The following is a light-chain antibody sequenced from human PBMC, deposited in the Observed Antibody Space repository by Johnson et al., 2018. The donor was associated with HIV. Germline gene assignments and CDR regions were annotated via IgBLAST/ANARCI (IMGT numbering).Light chain of an antibody. CDR1: SSNIGNNY. Sequence: QSVLTQPPSVSAAPGQKVTISCSGSSSNIGNNYVSWYQQLPGTAPKLLIYDNNKRPSGTPDRFSFSKSGTSATLGITGLQTGDEADYYCGTWDSSLSVYVFATGTKVTVL. V-gene: IGLV1-51*01. J-gene: IGLJ1*01. CDR3: GTWDSSLSVYV. CDR2: DNN.